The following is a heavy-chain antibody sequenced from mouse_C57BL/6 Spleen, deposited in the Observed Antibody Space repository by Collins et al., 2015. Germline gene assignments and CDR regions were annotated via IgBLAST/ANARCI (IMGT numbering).Heavy chain of an antibody. CDR3: AIWGWLLMDY. J-gene: IGHJ4*01. D-gene: IGHD2-3*01. CDR1: GYTFTDHT. Sequence: QVQLQQSDAELVKPGASVKISCKVSGYTFTDHTIHWMKQRPEQGLEWIGYIYSRDGSTKYNEKFKGKATLTADKSSSTAYMQLSSLTSDDSAVYYCAIWGWLLMDYWGQGTSVTVSS. V-gene: IGHV1-78*01. CDR2: IYSRDGST.